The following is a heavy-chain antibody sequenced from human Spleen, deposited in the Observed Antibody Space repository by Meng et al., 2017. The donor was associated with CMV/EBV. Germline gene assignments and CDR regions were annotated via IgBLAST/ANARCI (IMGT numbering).Heavy chain of an antibody. D-gene: IGHD6-13*01. CDR3: ASCGPYSSSWTTPDAFDI. J-gene: IGHJ3*02. Sequence: LSLTCAASGFTFSSYWMSWVRQAPGKGLEWVANIKQDGSEKYYVDSVKGRFTISRDNAKNSLYLQMNSLRAEDTAVYYCASCGPYSSSWTTPDAFDIWGLGTMVTVSS. CDR1: GFTFSSYW. V-gene: IGHV3-7*01. CDR2: IKQDGSEK.